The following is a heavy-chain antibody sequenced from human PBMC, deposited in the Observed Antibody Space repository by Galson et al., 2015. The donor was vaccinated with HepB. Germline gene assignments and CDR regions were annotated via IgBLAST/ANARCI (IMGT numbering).Heavy chain of an antibody. CDR1: GFTFSRSG. J-gene: IGHJ4*02. CDR3: AKDVGEWELRGMEF. Sequence: SLRLSCAASGFTFSRSGMHWVRQAPGKGLKWVAVIWYDGANKYYSDSVEGRFTISRDNSKNTLYLQMSSLRAEDTAVYYCAKDVGEWELRGMEFWGQGTLVTVSS. D-gene: IGHD1-26*01. V-gene: IGHV3-33*06. CDR2: IWYDGANK.